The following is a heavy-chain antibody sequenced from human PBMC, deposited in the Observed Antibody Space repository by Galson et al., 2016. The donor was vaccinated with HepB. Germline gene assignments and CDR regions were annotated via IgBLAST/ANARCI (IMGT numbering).Heavy chain of an antibody. CDR3: ARGVRDHTIHGMDV. D-gene: IGHD1-14*01. J-gene: IGHJ6*02. CDR2: ISSSGSYI. CDR1: GFIFSSYS. V-gene: IGHV3-21*01. Sequence: SLRLSCAASGFIFSSYSMNWVRQAPGKGLERVSSISSSGSYIYNTDPEKGRFTISRDDAKNSLYLQMNSLRDEDKAVYYCARGVRDHTIHGMDVWGQGIRVTVSS.